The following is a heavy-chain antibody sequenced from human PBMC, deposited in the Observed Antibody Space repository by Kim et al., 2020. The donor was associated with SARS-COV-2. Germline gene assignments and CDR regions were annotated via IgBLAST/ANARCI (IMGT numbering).Heavy chain of an antibody. V-gene: IGHV3-30*18. CDR2: ISYDGSNK. D-gene: IGHD6-19*01. CDR1: GFTFSSYG. Sequence: GGSLRLSCAASGFTFSSYGMHWVRQAPGKGLEWVAVISYDGSNKYYADSVKGRFTISRDNSKNTLYLQMNSLRAEDTAVYYCAKLGYSSGWIFDYWGQGTLVTVSS. J-gene: IGHJ4*02. CDR3: AKLGYSSGWIFDY.